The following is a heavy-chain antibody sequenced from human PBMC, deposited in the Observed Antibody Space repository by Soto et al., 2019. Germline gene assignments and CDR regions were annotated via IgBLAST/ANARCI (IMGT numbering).Heavy chain of an antibody. CDR2: INPSGGST. Sequence: SVKVSCKASGYTFTSYYMHWVRQAPGQGLEWMGIINPSGGSTSYAQKFQGRVTMTRDTSTSTVYMELSSLRSEDTAVYYFAREGRGIVVVVGPGYYGQDVRGQGTSGIVS. V-gene: IGHV1-46*01. CDR1: GYTFTSYY. D-gene: IGHD2-15*01. J-gene: IGHJ6*02. CDR3: AREGRGIVVVVGPGYYGQDV.